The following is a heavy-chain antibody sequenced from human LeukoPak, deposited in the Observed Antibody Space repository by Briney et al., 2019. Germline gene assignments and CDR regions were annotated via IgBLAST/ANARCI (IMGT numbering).Heavy chain of an antibody. J-gene: IGHJ4*02. CDR1: GFTFSNAW. V-gene: IGHV3-15*01. D-gene: IGHD6-19*01. Sequence: GGSLRLSCAASGFTFSNAWMSWVRQAPGKGLEWVGRIKSKTDGGTTDYAAPVKGRFTISRDDSENTLYLQMNSLKTEDTAVYYCTTQWLVRGGFDYWGQGTLVTVSS. CDR3: TTQWLVRGGFDY. CDR2: IKSKTDGGTT.